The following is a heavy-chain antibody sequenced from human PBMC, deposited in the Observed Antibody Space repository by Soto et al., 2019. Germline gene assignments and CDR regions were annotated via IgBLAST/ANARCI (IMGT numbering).Heavy chain of an antibody. V-gene: IGHV3-21*01. D-gene: IGHD3-3*01. CDR2: ISSSSSYI. CDR3: ARVPDFWSGYYNPRWFDP. CDR1: GFTFSSYS. J-gene: IGHJ5*02. Sequence: GGSLRLSCAASGFTFSSYSMNWVRQAPGKGLEWVSSISSSSSYIYYADSVRGRFTISRGNAKNSLYLQMNSLGAEGTAVYYCARVPDFWSGYYNPRWFDPWGQGTLVTVSS.